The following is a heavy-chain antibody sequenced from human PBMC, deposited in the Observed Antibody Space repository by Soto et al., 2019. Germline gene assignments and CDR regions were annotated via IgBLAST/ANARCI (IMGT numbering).Heavy chain of an antibody. D-gene: IGHD2-2*01. J-gene: IGHJ5*01. Sequence: EVQLVESGGGLVKHGVSLRLSCAASGFTFSRYGMNWLRQAPGKGLEWVASISSSTSYVYYADSVKGRFSTSRDNAKNILYLEMYALRTEDTAVYYCARDPSEGRVGNWFESWGQGTLVTVSS. CDR3: ARDPSEGRVGNWFES. V-gene: IGHV3-21*06. CDR1: GFTFSRYG. CDR2: ISSSTSYV.